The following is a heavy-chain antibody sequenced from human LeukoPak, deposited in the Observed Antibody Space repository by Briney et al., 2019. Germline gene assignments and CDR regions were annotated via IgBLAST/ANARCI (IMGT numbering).Heavy chain of an antibody. CDR1: GYTFTGYY. J-gene: IGHJ5*02. V-gene: IGHV1-2*02. CDR2: INPNSGGT. CDR3: ARVGYCSRTSCFDWFDH. Sequence: GASVKVSCKASGYTFTGYYMHWVRQAPGQGLEWMGWINPNSGGTNYAQKFQGRVTMTRDTSISTAYMELSRLRSDDTAVYYCARVGYCSRTSCFDWFDHWGQGTLVTVSS. D-gene: IGHD2-2*03.